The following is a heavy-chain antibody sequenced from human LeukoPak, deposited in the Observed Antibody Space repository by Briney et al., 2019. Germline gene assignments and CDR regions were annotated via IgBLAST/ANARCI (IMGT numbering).Heavy chain of an antibody. CDR2: IRSRAYGGTT. V-gene: IGHV3-49*04. CDR1: EFTFGDHA. D-gene: IGHD6-19*01. Sequence: GGSLRLSCTASEFTFGDHAMSWVRQAPGKGLEWVGFIRSRAYGGTTEYAPAVKGRFLISRDDSKSIAYLHMNSLKTEDTAVYYCARGPVQQWLYNGMDVWGQGTTVSVSS. CDR3: ARGPVQQWLYNGMDV. J-gene: IGHJ6*02.